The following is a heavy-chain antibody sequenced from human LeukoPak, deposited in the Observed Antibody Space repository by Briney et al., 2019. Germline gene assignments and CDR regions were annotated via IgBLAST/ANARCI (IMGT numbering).Heavy chain of an antibody. CDR1: GFTFNSYA. CDR3: AKDRWSTGWFDP. V-gene: IGHV3-23*01. D-gene: IGHD2-8*02. Sequence: GGSLRLSCAASGFTFNSYAMSWVRQAPGKGLEWVSAISGSGGSTYYADSVKGRFTISRDNSKNTLYLQMNSLRAEDTAVYYCAKDRWSTGWFDPWGQGTLVTVSS. CDR2: ISGSGGST. J-gene: IGHJ5*02.